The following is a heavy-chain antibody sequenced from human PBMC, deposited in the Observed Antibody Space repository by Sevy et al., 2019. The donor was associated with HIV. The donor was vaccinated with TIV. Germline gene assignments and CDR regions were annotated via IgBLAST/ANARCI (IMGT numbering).Heavy chain of an antibody. J-gene: IGHJ6*02. Sequence: GGSLRLSCAASEFTFSSYWMSWVRQAPGKGLEWVANIKQDGSEKYYVDSVKGRFTISRDNAKNSLYLQMNSLRAEDTAVYYCARSGGSYDYGMEVWGQGTTVTVSS. V-gene: IGHV3-7*01. CDR2: IKQDGSEK. CDR3: ARSGGSYDYGMEV. D-gene: IGHD1-26*01. CDR1: EFTFSSYW.